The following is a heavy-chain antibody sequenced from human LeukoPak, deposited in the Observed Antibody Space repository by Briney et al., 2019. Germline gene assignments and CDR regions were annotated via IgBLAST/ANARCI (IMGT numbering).Heavy chain of an antibody. J-gene: IGHJ4*02. CDR2: IRYDGSNK. CDR3: ARDAGGDDSCYFDH. V-gene: IGHV3-30*02. Sequence: GGSLRLSCAASGFTFSSYGMHWVRQAPGKGLEWVAFIRYDGSNKYYADSVKGRLTISRDSSKNTLYLQMNSLRAEDTAVYYCARDAGGDDSCYFDHWGQGTLLTVSS. CDR1: GFTFSSYG. D-gene: IGHD2-21*02.